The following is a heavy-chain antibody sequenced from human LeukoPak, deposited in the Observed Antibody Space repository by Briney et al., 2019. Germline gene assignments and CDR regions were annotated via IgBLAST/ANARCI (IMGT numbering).Heavy chain of an antibody. CDR3: VRDGPTDVGGPRAYDI. D-gene: IGHD3-16*01. V-gene: IGHV3-7*01. CDR2: IKQDGSEK. CDR1: GFTFSRYW. J-gene: IGHJ3*02. Sequence: GGSLRLSCAASGFTFSRYWMSWVRQAPGKGLEWVANIKQDGSEKYYVDSVEGRFTISRDSARNSVYLQMNSLRVEDTAVYFCVRDGPTDVGGPRAYDIWGQGTLVTVSS.